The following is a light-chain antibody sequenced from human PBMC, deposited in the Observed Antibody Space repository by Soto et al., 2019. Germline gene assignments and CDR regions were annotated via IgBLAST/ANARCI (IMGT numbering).Light chain of an antibody. Sequence: VMLTQSPGTLSLSPGERATLSCRASQSVSSYLAWYQQKPGQAPRLLIYDASIRATGIPDRFSGSGSGTDFTLTISRLEPEDFAVYYCQQYGSSGTFGQGTMVDIK. CDR1: QSVSSY. CDR2: DAS. CDR3: QQYGSSGT. J-gene: IGKJ1*01. V-gene: IGKV3-20*01.